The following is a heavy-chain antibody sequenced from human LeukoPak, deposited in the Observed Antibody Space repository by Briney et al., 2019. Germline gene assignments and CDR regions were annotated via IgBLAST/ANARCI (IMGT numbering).Heavy chain of an antibody. V-gene: IGHV7-4-1*02. J-gene: IGHJ3*02. CDR3: ARRIGYCSSTSCYDTFDI. CDR1: GYTFTSYA. D-gene: IGHD2-2*01. CDR2: INTNTGNP. Sequence: GASVKVSCKASGYTFTSYAMNWVRQAPGQGLEWIGWINTNTGNPTYAQGFTGRFVFSLDTSVSTAYLQISSLEAENTAVYYCARRIGYCSSTSCYDTFDIWGQGTMVTVSS.